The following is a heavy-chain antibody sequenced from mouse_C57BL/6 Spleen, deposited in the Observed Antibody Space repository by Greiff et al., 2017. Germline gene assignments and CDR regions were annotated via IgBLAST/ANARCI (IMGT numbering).Heavy chain of an antibody. CDR2: ISSGSSTI. J-gene: IGHJ4*01. CDR3: ARSRYYYAMDY. V-gene: IGHV5-17*01. Sequence: EVKLVESGGGLVKPGGSLKLSCAASGFTFSDYGMHWVRQAPEKGLEWVAYISSGSSTIYYADTVKGRSTISRDNAKNTLFLQMTSLRSEDTAMYYCARSRYYYAMDYWGQGTSVTVSS. CDR1: GFTFSDYG.